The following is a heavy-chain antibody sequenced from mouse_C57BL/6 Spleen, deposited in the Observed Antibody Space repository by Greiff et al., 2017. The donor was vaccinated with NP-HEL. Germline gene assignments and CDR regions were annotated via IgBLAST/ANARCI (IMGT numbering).Heavy chain of an antibody. CDR2: IDPETGGT. D-gene: IGHD1-1*01. V-gene: IGHV1-15*01. J-gene: IGHJ2*01. Sequence: QVQLKQSGAELVRPGASVTLSCKASGYTFTDYEMHWVKQTPVHGLEWIGAIDPETGGTAYNQKFKGKAILTADKSSSTAYMELRSLTSEDSAVYYCTRWDYYGSSYVGDYWGQGTTLTVSS. CDR1: GYTFTDYE. CDR3: TRWDYYGSSYVGDY.